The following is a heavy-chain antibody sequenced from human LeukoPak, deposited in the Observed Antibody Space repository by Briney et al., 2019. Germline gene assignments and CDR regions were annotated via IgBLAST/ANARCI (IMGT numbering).Heavy chain of an antibody. CDR1: GGSISSSSYY. J-gene: IGHJ4*02. Sequence: SETLSLTCTVSGGSISSSSYYWVWIRQPPGKGLEWIGSIYYSGSTYYNPSLKSRVTICVDTSNNQFSMKLSSVTAADTAVYYCATRSYIVVVPAALTFDYWGQGTLVTVSS. V-gene: IGHV4-39*01. CDR3: ATRSYIVVVPAALTFDY. CDR2: IYYSGST. D-gene: IGHD2-2*01.